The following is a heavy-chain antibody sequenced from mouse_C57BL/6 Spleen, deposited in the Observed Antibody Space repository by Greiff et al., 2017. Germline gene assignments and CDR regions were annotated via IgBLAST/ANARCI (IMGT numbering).Heavy chain of an antibody. CDR3: ARGVFAY. CDR2: ISNGGGST. V-gene: IGHV5-12*01. J-gene: IGHJ3*01. CDR1: GFTFSSYA. Sequence: EVKVVESGEGLVKPGGSLKLSCAASGFTFSSYAMSWVRQTPEKRLEWVAYISNGGGSTYYPDTVKGRFTISRDNAKNTLYLQMSRLKSEDTAMYYCARGVFAYWGQGTLVTVSA.